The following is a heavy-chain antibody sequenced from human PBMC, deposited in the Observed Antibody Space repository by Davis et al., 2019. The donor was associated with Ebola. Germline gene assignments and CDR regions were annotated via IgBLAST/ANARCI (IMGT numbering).Heavy chain of an antibody. CDR3: ARAITKGGIDP. CDR1: GGSFSGYY. D-gene: IGHD2-8*01. J-gene: IGHJ5*02. V-gene: IGHV4-34*01. Sequence: PGGSLRLSCAVYGGSFSGYYWSWIRQPPGKGLEWIGEIYHSGSTNYNPSLKSRVTISVDKSKNQFSLKLSSVTAADTAVYYCARAITKGGIDPWGQGTLVTVSS. CDR2: IYHSGST.